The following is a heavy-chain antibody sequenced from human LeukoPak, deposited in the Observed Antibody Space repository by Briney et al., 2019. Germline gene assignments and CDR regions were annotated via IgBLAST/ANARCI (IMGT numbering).Heavy chain of an antibody. CDR3: ARDKIEGTTKLDY. CDR1: GFTFSSYW. V-gene: IGHV3-7*01. Sequence: GGSLRLSCAASGFTFSSYWMSWVRQAPGKGLEWVANIKQDESEKYVDSLKGRFTISRDNAKNSLYLQMNSVRAEDTAVYYCARDKIEGTTKLDYWGQGILVTVSS. CDR2: IKQDESEK. J-gene: IGHJ4*02. D-gene: IGHD1-1*01.